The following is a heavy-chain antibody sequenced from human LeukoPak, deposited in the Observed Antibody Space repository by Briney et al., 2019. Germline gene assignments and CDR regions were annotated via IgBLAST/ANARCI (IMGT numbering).Heavy chain of an antibody. J-gene: IGHJ4*02. D-gene: IGHD3-10*01. Sequence: RASVEVSCKASGYTFTSYGISWVRQAPGQGLEWMGWISAYNGNTNYAQELQGRVTMTTDTSTSTAYMELRSLRSDDTAVYYCARDRGTMVRGVTAYWGQGTLVTVSS. CDR1: GYTFTSYG. CDR3: ARDRGTMVRGVTAY. CDR2: ISAYNGNT. V-gene: IGHV1-18*01.